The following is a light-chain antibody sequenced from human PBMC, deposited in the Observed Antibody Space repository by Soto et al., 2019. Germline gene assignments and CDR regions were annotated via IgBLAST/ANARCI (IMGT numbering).Light chain of an antibody. CDR1: SSDIDAYNY. Sequence: QSALTQPASVSGSPGQSITISCTGTSSDIDAYNYVSWYQQHPGKAPKLMIYDVSNRPSGISNRFSGSKSGNTASLTISGLQAEDEADYHCGSYTTSSNNVFGTGTKVTVL. CDR3: GSYTTSSNNV. CDR2: DVS. V-gene: IGLV2-14*01. J-gene: IGLJ1*01.